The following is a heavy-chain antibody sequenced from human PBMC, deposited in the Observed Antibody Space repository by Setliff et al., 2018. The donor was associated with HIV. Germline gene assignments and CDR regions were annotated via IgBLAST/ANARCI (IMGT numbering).Heavy chain of an antibody. D-gene: IGHD2-21*01. Sequence: SETLSLTCTVSGGSIWNYYWGWIRQPPGKGLEWIGIIYYSGSTYYKLSLKSRVIISVDTSKNQFSLKLSSVTAADTAVYYCARQGSLCPDCYLDSWGQGTLVTVSS. CDR1: GGSIWNYY. V-gene: IGHV4-39*01. CDR3: ARQGSLCPDCYLDS. J-gene: IGHJ4*02. CDR2: IYYSGST.